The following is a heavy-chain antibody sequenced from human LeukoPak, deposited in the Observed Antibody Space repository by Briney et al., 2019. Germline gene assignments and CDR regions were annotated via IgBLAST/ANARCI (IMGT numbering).Heavy chain of an antibody. Sequence: GASVKVSCKASGGTFSSYAISWVRQAPGQGLEWMGWINPKSGGTNYAQKFQGRVTMTRDTSISTAYMELSRLRSDDTAVYYCARVLYGSGSRRNFYYYMDVWGKGTTVSVSS. CDR2: INPKSGGT. CDR1: GGTFSSYA. CDR3: ARVLYGSGSRRNFYYYMDV. V-gene: IGHV1-2*02. J-gene: IGHJ6*03. D-gene: IGHD3-10*01.